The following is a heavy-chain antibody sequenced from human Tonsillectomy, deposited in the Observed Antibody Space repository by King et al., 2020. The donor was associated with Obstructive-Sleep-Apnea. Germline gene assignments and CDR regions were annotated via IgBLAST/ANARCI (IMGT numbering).Heavy chain of an antibody. CDR1: GFSLSTNGVG. V-gene: IGHV2-5*02. Sequence: ITLKESGPTLVKPTQTLTLTCTFSGFSLSTNGVGVGWIRQPPGKALEWLALIYWDDGKQYSPSLKSRLTITKDTSKNQVVLTMTNVDPVDTGTYYCAHRRAVGEFDYWGQGALVTVSS. D-gene: IGHD3-10*01. J-gene: IGHJ4*02. CDR2: IYWDDGK. CDR3: AHRRAVGEFDY.